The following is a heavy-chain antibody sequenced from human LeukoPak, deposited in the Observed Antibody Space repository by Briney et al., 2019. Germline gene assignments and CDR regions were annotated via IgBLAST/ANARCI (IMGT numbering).Heavy chain of an antibody. V-gene: IGHV3-48*03. J-gene: IGHJ3*02. CDR1: GFTVSSNY. Sequence: GGSLRLSCAVSGFTVSSNYMSWVRQAPGKGLDWVSYISSSGNTIYYADSVKGRFTISRDNAKNSLYLQMNSLRAEDTAVYYCARESPPQYSYDTSSYLGPMDAFDIWGQGTMVTVSS. CDR3: ARESPPQYSYDTSSYLGPMDAFDI. D-gene: IGHD3-22*01. CDR2: ISSSGNTI.